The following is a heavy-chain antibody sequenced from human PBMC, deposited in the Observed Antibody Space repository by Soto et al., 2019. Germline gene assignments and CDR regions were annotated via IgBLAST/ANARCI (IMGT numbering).Heavy chain of an antibody. V-gene: IGHV1-3*01. D-gene: IGHD2-2*03. CDR2: INAGNGNT. J-gene: IGHJ5*02. Sequence: ASVKVSCKASGYTFTSYAMHWVRQAPGQRLEWMGWINAGNGNTKYSQKFQGRVTITRDTSASTAYMELSSLRSEDTAVYYCARDGYCSSTSCYSDDLTQQYNWFDPWGQGTLLTVSS. CDR3: ARDGYCSSTSCYSDDLTQQYNWFDP. CDR1: GYTFTSYA.